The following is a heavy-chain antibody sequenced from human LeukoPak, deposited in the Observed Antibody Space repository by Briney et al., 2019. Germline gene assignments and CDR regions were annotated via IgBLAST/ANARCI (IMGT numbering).Heavy chain of an antibody. Sequence: SLETLSLTCTVSGGSISSYYCSWIRQPPGKGLEWVWYIYYSVSTNYNPSLKSRVPISVDTSKNQFSLKLSSVTAADTAVYYCARGGYYYGSGRRSAFDIWGQGTMVTVSS. D-gene: IGHD3-10*01. V-gene: IGHV4-59*01. CDR3: ARGGYYYGSGRRSAFDI. CDR2: IYYSVST. J-gene: IGHJ3*02. CDR1: GGSISSYY.